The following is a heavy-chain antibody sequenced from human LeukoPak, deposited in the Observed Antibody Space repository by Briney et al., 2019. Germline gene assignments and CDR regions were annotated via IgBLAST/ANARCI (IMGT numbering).Heavy chain of an antibody. Sequence: PGGSLRLSCAASGFTFSSYAMSWVRQAPGKGLEWVSAISGSGGSTYYADSVKGRFTISRDNSKNTLYLQMNSLRAEDTAVYYCAKGHTMIVVVITFDYWGQGTLVTVSS. V-gene: IGHV3-23*01. CDR2: ISGSGGST. CDR1: GFTFSSYA. J-gene: IGHJ4*02. CDR3: AKGHTMIVVVITFDY. D-gene: IGHD3-22*01.